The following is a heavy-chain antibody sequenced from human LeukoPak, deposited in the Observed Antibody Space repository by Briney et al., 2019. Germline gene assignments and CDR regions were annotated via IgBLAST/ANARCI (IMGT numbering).Heavy chain of an antibody. Sequence: GGSLRLSCAASGFTFSSYWMSWVRRAPGKGLEWVANIKQDGSEKYYVDSVKGRFTISRDNAKNSLYLQMNSLRAEDTAVYYCAKQPNRIQSIVGATFYFDYWGQGTLVTVSS. CDR1: GFTFSSYW. CDR2: IKQDGSEK. V-gene: IGHV3-7*03. D-gene: IGHD1-26*01. CDR3: AKQPNRIQSIVGATFYFDY. J-gene: IGHJ4*02.